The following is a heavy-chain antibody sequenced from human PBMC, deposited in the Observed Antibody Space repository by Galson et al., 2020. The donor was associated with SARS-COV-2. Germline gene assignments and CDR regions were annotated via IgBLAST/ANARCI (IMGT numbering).Heavy chain of an antibody. Sequence: GESLQISCAASGFTFSSYDMHWVRQATGKGLEWVSAIGTAGDTYYPGSVKGRFTISRENAKNSLYLQMNSLRAGDTAVYYCARGLSARHGYYYYYYMDVWGKGTTVTVSS. CDR2: IGTAGDT. V-gene: IGHV3-13*01. J-gene: IGHJ6*03. CDR1: GFTFSSYD. D-gene: IGHD6-6*01. CDR3: ARGLSARHGYYYYYYMDV.